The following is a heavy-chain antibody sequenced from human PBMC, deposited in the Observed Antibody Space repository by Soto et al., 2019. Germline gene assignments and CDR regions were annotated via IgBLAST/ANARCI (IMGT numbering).Heavy chain of an antibody. D-gene: IGHD3-22*01. J-gene: IGHJ4*02. CDR1: GGSISSGDYY. V-gene: IGHV4-61*08. Sequence: PSETLSLTCTVSGGSISSGDYYWSWIRQPPGKGLEWVGYIHYSGSTLYNPSLKSRLTISVETSKNQFSLKLSSVTAADTAVYYCGRHVYYGPLAYRGKGPFVPVSS. CDR2: IHYSGST. CDR3: GRHVYYGPLAY.